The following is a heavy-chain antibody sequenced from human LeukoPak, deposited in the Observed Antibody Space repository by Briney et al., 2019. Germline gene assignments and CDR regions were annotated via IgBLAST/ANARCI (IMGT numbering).Heavy chain of an antibody. CDR1: GGSFSGYD. Sequence: PSETLSLTCAVYGGSFSGYDGSWIRQPPGKGREWIGEINHSGSTNYNPSLKSRVTISVDTSKNHFSLKLSSVTAADTAVYYCARTGRTLGYCSGGSCQSRFFRWFDPWGQGTLVTVSS. CDR2: INHSGST. D-gene: IGHD2-15*01. J-gene: IGHJ5*02. CDR3: ARTGRTLGYCSGGSCQSRFFRWFDP. V-gene: IGHV4-34*01.